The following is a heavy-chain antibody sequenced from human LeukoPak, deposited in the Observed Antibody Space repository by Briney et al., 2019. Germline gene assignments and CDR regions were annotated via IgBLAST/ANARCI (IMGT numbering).Heavy chain of an antibody. V-gene: IGHV1-18*01. CDR3: ARDMYSSGRVPFDY. J-gene: IGHJ4*02. Sequence: ASVKVSCKASGYTFTSYGISWVRQAPGQGLEWMGWISAKKGNTDYAQKLQGRVTMTTDTSTSTAYMELRSLRSDDTAVYYCARDMYSSGRVPFDYWGQGTLVTVSS. CDR2: ISAKKGNT. CDR1: GYTFTSYG. D-gene: IGHD6-19*01.